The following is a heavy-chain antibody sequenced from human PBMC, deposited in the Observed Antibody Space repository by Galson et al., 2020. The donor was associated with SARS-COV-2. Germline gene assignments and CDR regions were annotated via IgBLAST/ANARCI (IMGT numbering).Heavy chain of an antibody. CDR3: ARDQAGVLLGFGGCDY. J-gene: IGHJ4*02. CDR2: IWYDDGAKYGTNK. V-gene: IGHV3-33*01. CDR1: GFTFRSYG. D-gene: IGHD3-10*01. Sequence: GGSLRLSCAASGFTFRSYGMHWVRQAPGKGLEWVAFIWYDDGAKYGTNKHYSDSVRGRFTISRDNSKNTLYLQMNSLRGDDTAVYYCARDQAGVLLGFGGCDYWGQGARATVSS.